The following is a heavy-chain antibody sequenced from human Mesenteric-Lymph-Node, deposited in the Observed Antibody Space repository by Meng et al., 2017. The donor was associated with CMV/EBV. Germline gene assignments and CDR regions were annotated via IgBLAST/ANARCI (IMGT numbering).Heavy chain of an antibody. J-gene: IGHJ6*02. D-gene: IGHD1-1*01. CDR3: ASTTNDYYYYGMDV. CDR1: GYTFTGYY. CDR2: INPNSGGT. V-gene: IGHV1-2*02. Sequence: SCKASGYTFTGYYMHWVRQAPGQGLEWMGWINPNSGGTNYAQKFQGRVTMTRDTSISTAYMELSRLRSDDTAVYYCASTTNDYYYYGMDVWGQGTTVTVSS.